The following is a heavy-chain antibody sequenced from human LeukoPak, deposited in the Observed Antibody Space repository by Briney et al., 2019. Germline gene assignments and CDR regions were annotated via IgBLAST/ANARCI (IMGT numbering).Heavy chain of an antibody. J-gene: IGHJ4*02. CDR1: GGSFSGYY. V-gene: IGHV4-34*01. CDR2: INHSGST. Sequence: SETLSLTCAVYGGSFSGYYWSWIRQPPGKGLEWIGEINHSGSTNYNPSLKSRVTISVDTSKNQFSLKLSSVIAADTAVYYCARVKDFDWLLPTDYWGQGTLVTVSS. D-gene: IGHD3-9*01. CDR3: ARVKDFDWLLPTDY.